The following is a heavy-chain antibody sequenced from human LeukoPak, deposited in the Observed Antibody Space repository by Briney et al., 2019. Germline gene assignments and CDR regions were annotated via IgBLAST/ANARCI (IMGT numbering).Heavy chain of an antibody. CDR3: ARFNYYDSSGYPNWFDP. V-gene: IGHV4-34*01. CDR2: IHNSGTT. J-gene: IGHJ5*02. CDR1: GGPFSGYF. D-gene: IGHD3-22*01. Sequence: SETLSLTCAVSGGPFSGYFWSWIRQSSGKGLEWIGEIHNSGTTNYNPSLNSRVTMSVDTSKNQFSLKLSSVTAADTAVYYCARFNYYDSSGYPNWFDPWGQGTLVTVSS.